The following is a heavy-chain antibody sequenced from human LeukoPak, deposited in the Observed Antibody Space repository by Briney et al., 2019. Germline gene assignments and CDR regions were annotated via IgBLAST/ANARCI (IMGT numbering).Heavy chain of an antibody. CDR3: AKDSPTITIFGWGALD. V-gene: IGHV3-30*02. CDR2: IRYDGSNK. Sequence: GGSLRLSCAASGFTFSSYGMHWVRQAPGKGLEWVAFIRYDGSNKYYADSVKGRFTISRDNSKNTLYLQMNSLKAEDTAVYYCAKDSPTITIFGWGALDWGQGTLVTVSS. D-gene: IGHD3-3*01. CDR1: GFTFSSYG. J-gene: IGHJ4*02.